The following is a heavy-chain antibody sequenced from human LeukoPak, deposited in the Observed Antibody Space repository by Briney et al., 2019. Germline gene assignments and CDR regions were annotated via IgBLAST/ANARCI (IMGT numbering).Heavy chain of an antibody. CDR1: GFTFSSYS. CDR3: ARAPIYCSGGSCYNPFDY. Sequence: GGSLRLSCAASGFTFSSYSMNWVRQAPGKGLEWVSSISSSSSYIYYADSVKGRFTISRDNAKNSLYLQMNSLRAEDTAVHYCARAPIYCSGGSCYNPFDYWGQGTLVTVSS. V-gene: IGHV3-21*01. CDR2: ISSSSSYI. J-gene: IGHJ4*02. D-gene: IGHD2-15*01.